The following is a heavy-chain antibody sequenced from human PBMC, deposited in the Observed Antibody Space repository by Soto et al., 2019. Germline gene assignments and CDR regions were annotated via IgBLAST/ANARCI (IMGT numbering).Heavy chain of an antibody. CDR1: GGSFSGYY. J-gene: IGHJ4*02. Sequence: SETRSLTCAVYGGSFSGYYWNWIRQPPGKGLEWIGEIKHSGSTNYNPSLKTRVTISVXXXNXXXXLTLSPXXAAXTDVYYCARGLDYVVYWGQGTLDTVSS. V-gene: IGHV4-34*01. CDR3: ARGLDYVVY. CDR2: IKHSGST.